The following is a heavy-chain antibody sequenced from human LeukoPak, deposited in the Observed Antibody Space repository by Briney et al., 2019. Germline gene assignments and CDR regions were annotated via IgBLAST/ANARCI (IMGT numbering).Heavy chain of an antibody. J-gene: IGHJ4*02. CDR1: GYTFTSYD. Sequence: WASVKVSCKASGYTFTSYDINWVRQATGQGLEWMGWMTPNSGNTGYAQKFQGRVTMTRNTSISTAYMELSSLRSEDTAVYYCARGHRMTTVTTTRHFDYWGQGTLVTVSS. CDR2: MTPNSGNT. D-gene: IGHD4-17*01. CDR3: ARGHRMTTVTTTRHFDY. V-gene: IGHV1-8*01.